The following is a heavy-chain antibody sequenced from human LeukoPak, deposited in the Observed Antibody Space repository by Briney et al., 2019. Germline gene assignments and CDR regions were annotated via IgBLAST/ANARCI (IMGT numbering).Heavy chain of an antibody. J-gene: IGHJ5*02. D-gene: IGHD3-10*01. Sequence: SETLSLTCTVSGGSISSYYWSWIRQPPGKGLEWIGYIYYSGSTNYNPSLKSRVTISVDTSKNQFSLKLSSVTAADTAVYYCATQGSGSYDNWFDPWGQGTLVTVSS. CDR1: GGSISSYY. V-gene: IGHV4-59*01. CDR2: IYYSGST. CDR3: ATQGSGSYDNWFDP.